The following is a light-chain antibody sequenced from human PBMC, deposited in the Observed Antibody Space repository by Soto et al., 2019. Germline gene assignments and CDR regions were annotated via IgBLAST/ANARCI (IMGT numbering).Light chain of an antibody. Sequence: EIVLTQSPGTLSLSPGERATLSCRASQSVSSNYLAGYQQKSGQAPRLLIYGASSRATGIPDRFSGSGSGTDFTLNISKLEPEDFAVYYCQQYGNSPYAFGQGTELEI. V-gene: IGKV3-20*01. CDR3: QQYGNSPYA. J-gene: IGKJ2*01. CDR1: QSVSSNY. CDR2: GAS.